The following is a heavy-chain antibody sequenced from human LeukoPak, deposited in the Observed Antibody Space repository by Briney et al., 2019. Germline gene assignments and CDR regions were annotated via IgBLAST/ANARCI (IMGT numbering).Heavy chain of an antibody. Sequence: GTSLRLSCTTSGFNFGHCGFHWVRQAPGKGLEWVAVIWSDGSKADYADSVKGRFTISRDNSKTTVYLQMSSLRDDDTAVYYCTRDDDTSSHFGRLFWGQGTLVTVSS. J-gene: IGHJ4*02. CDR3: TRDDDTSSHFGRLF. D-gene: IGHD3/OR15-3a*01. V-gene: IGHV3-33*01. CDR2: IWSDGSKA. CDR1: GFNFGHCG.